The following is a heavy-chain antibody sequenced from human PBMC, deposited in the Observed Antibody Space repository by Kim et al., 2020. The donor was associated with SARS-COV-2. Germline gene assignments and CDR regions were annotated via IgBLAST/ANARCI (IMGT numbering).Heavy chain of an antibody. D-gene: IGHD3-10*01. J-gene: IGHJ6*02. V-gene: IGHV1-8*01. Sequence: ASVKVSCKASGYTFTSYDINWVRQATGQGLEWMGWMNPNSGNTGYAQKFQGRVTMTRNTSISTAYMELSSLRSEDTAVYYCASWGSGSYYKHVRSYHYYGMDVWGQGTTVTVSS. CDR2: MNPNSGNT. CDR1: GYTFTSYD. CDR3: ASWGSGSYYKHVRSYHYYGMDV.